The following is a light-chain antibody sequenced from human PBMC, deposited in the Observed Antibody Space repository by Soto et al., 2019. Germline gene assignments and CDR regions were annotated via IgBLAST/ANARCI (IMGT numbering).Light chain of an antibody. CDR3: QQYKHWPPYT. CDR2: AAS. J-gene: IGKJ2*01. CDR1: QSVSSN. V-gene: IGKV3-15*01. Sequence: ETVMTQSPATLSVSPGERATLSCRASQSVSSNLAGYQQKPGQAPMLLIYAASTRATGIAARFSGSGSGTQFTLTISRLPSEDFAVYYCQQYKHWPPYTFGQVTKLEIK.